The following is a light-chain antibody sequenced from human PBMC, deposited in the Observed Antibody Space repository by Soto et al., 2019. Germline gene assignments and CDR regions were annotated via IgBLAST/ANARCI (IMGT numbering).Light chain of an antibody. CDR2: AAS. V-gene: IGKV1D-8*03. J-gene: IGKJ1*01. CDR1: QGIRSS. Sequence: VIWMTQSPSSLSASTGDSVTISCRTSQGIRSSLAWYKQKPGKAPELLIYAASTLHSGVPSRFSGSGSGTDFTLPISYLQSEDFATYYCQKYYNLSPSFGPGTKVEIK. CDR3: QKYYNLSPS.